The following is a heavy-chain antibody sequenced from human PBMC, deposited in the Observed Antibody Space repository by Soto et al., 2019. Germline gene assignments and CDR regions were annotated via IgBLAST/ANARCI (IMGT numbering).Heavy chain of an antibody. Sequence: SETLSLTCTVSGGSISSYYWSWIRQPPGKGLEWIGYIYYSGSTNHNPSLKSRVTISVDTSKNQFSLKLSSVTAADTAVYYCARGTGVDAFDIWGQGTMVTVSS. J-gene: IGHJ3*02. CDR3: ARGTGVDAFDI. D-gene: IGHD7-27*01. CDR2: IYYSGST. CDR1: GGSISSYY. V-gene: IGHV4-59*01.